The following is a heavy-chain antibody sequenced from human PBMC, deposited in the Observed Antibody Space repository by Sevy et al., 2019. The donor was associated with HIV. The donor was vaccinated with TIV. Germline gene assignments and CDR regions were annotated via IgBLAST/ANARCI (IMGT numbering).Heavy chain of an antibody. J-gene: IGHJ4*02. CDR2: ISSSSSYI. V-gene: IGHV3-21*01. D-gene: IGHD4-17*01. CDR1: GFTFSSYS. Sequence: GGSLRLSCAASGFTFSSYSMNWVHQAPGEGLEWVSSISSSSSYIYYEDSVKGRFTISRDNAKNSLYLQMNSLRAEDTAVYYCARVLRIGDYPFDYWGQGTLVTVSS. CDR3: ARVLRIGDYPFDY.